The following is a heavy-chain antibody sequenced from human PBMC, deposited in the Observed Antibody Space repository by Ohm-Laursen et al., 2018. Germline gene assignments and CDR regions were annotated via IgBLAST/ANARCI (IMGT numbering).Heavy chain of an antibody. CDR3: ATDSPMSDY. V-gene: IGHV1-2*02. CDR2: INPNSGGT. CDR1: GYTFTGYY. J-gene: IGHJ4*02. D-gene: IGHD3-10*02. Sequence: ASVKVSCKASGYTFTGYYMHWVRQAPGQGLEWMGWINPNSGGTNYAQKFRGRVTMTRDTSISTGYMELSRLTSDDTAMYYCATDSPMSDYWSQGTLVTVSS.